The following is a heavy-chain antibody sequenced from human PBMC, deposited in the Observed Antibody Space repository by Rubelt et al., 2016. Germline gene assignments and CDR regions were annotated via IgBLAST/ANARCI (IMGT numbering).Heavy chain of an antibody. V-gene: IGHV3-74*01. J-gene: IGHJ5*02. CDR2: IISDGSTT. D-gene: IGHD3-10*01. Sequence: KGLVWVAQIISDGSTTTYADSVKGRFTISRDNAMNTLYLQMNSLRAEDTAVYYCARSTMVRMTWGDLGFDPWGQGTVVTVSS. CDR3: ARSTMVRMTWGDLGFDP.